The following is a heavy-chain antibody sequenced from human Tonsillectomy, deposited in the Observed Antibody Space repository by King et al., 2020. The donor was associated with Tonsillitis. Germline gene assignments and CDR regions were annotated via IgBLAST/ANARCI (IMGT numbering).Heavy chain of an antibody. CDR2: IYSGDSST. CDR1: GFTFSSYG. J-gene: IGHJ3*02. D-gene: IGHD6-13*01. V-gene: IGHV3-23*03. Sequence: EVQLLESGGALVQPGGSLRLSCAASGFTFSSYGMSWVRQAPGKGLEWVSVIYSGDSSTYYADSVKGRFTISRDNSKNTLYLQMNSLRAEDTAIYYCAKIPRWSRGAFHIWGQGTMVTVSS. CDR3: AKIPRWSRGAFHI.